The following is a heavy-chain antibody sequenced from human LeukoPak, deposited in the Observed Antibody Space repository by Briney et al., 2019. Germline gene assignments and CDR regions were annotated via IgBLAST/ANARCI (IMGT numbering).Heavy chain of an antibody. CDR3: ARGYDTTGYYPY. CDR2: IYTSTGNP. Sequence: ASVKVSCKAFGYTFTDYPINWVRQAPGQGLDLVGWIYTSTGNPTYVQGFTGRFVFSLDTSVSTAYLQISSLKAEDTAVYYCARGYDTTGYYPYWGQGTQVTVSS. V-gene: IGHV7-4-1*02. CDR1: GYTFTDYP. J-gene: IGHJ4*02. D-gene: IGHD3-22*01.